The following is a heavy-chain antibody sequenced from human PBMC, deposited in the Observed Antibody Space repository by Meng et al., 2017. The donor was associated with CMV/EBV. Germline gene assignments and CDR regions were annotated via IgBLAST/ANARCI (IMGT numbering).Heavy chain of an antibody. CDR1: GFTFSSYS. CDR2: ISSSSSYI. J-gene: IGHJ4*02. Sequence: GGSLRLSCAASGFTFSSYSTNWVRQAPGKGLEWVSSISSSSSYIYYADSVKGRLTISRDNAKNSLYLQMNSLRAEDTAVYYCARAPGSYYDYWGQGTLVTVSS. CDR3: ARAPGSYYDY. D-gene: IGHD1-26*01. V-gene: IGHV3-21*01.